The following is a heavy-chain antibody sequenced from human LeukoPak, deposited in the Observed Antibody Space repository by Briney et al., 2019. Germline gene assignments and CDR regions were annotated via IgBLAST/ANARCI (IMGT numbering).Heavy chain of an antibody. CDR3: ARDSARITMVRGVIDY. J-gene: IGHJ4*02. V-gene: IGHV1-18*01. D-gene: IGHD3-10*01. CDR1: GYTFTSYG. Sequence: ASVKVSCKASGYTFTSYGISWVRQAPGQGLEWMGWISAYNGNTNYAQKLQGRVTMTIDTSTSTAYMELRSLRSDDTAVYYCARDSARITMVRGVIDYWGQGTLVTVSS. CDR2: ISAYNGNT.